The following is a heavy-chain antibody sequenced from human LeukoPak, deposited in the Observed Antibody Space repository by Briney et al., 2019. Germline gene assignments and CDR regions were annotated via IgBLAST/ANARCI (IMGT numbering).Heavy chain of an antibody. J-gene: IGHJ4*02. V-gene: IGHV3-23*01. CDR2: ISGSGGST. D-gene: IGHD3-22*01. Sequence: GGTLRLSCAASGFTFSSYGMSWVRQAPGKGLEWVSAISGSGGSTYYADSVKGRFTISRDNSKNTLYLRMNSLRAEDTAVYYCTKDHDRYYYDSSGSTVGDYWGQGTLVTVSS. CDR1: GFTFSSYG. CDR3: TKDHDRYYYDSSGSTVGDY.